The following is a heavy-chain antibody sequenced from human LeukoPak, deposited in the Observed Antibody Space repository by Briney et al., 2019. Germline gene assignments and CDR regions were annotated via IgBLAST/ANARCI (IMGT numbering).Heavy chain of an antibody. J-gene: IGHJ3*02. CDR2: ISWNSGSI. D-gene: IGHD6-19*01. CDR1: GFTFDDYA. Sequence: PGRSQRLSCAASGFTFDDYAMDWVRQAPGKGLEWVSGISWNSGSIGYADSVKGRFTISRDKAKNSLYLQMNSLRAEDTALYYCAKPLSSGWSGDAFDIWGQGTMVTVSS. CDR3: AKPLSSGWSGDAFDI. V-gene: IGHV3-9*01.